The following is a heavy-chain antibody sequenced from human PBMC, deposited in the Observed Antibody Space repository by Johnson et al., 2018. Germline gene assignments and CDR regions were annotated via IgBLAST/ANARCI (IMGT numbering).Heavy chain of an antibody. CDR2: IKSKTDGGTT. D-gene: IGHD6-13*01. CDR3: TTGYSSSWYGLTLDAVDI. Sequence: VQLVESGGGLVKPGGSLRLSCAASGFTFSNAWMSWVRQAPGKGLEWVGRIKSKTDGGTTDYAAPVKGRFTISRDDSKNTLYLQMNSLKTEDTAGYYCTTGYSSSWYGLTLDAVDIWGQGTMVTVSS. CDR1: GFTFSNAW. J-gene: IGHJ3*02. V-gene: IGHV3-15*01.